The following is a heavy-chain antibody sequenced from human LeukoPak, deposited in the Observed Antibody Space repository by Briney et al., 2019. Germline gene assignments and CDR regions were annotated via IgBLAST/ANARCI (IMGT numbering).Heavy chain of an antibody. V-gene: IGHV4-39*07. CDR3: ARGGEYFDWLLPNPIYYFDY. Sequence: SETLSLTCTVSGGSISSSSYYWGWIRQPPGKGLEWIGSIYYSGSTNYNPSLKSRVTISVDTSKNQFSLKLSSVTAADTAVYYCARGGEYFDWLLPNPIYYFDYWGQGTLVTVSS. CDR2: IYYSGST. J-gene: IGHJ4*02. D-gene: IGHD3-9*01. CDR1: GGSISSSSYY.